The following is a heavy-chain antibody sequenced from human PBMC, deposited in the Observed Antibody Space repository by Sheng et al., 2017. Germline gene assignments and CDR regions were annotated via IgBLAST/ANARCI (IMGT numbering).Heavy chain of an antibody. D-gene: IGHD3-16*01. J-gene: IGHJ4*02. CDR3: AKDSGIMITFGGVLDY. CDR2: IRYDGSNK. Sequence: QVQLVESGGGVVQPGGSLRLSCAASGFTFSSYGMHWVRQAPGKGLEWVAFIRYDGSNKYYADSVKGRFTISRDNSKNTLYLQMNSLRAEDTAVYYCAKDSGIMITFGGVLDYWGQGTLVTVSS. V-gene: IGHV3-30*02. CDR1: GFTFSSYG.